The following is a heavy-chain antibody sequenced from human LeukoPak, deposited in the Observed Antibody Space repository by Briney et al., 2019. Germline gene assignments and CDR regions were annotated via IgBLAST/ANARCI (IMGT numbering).Heavy chain of an antibody. V-gene: IGHV4-4*07. CDR3: ARDHRGYYYGSYYYYGMDV. J-gene: IGHJ6*02. Sequence: SETLSLTCTVSGGSISSYYWSWIRQPPGKGLEWIGRIYTSGSTNYNPSLKSRVTMSVDTSKNQFSLKLSSVTAADTAVYYCARDHRGYYYGSYYYYGMDVWGQGTTVTVSS. CDR2: IYTSGST. D-gene: IGHD3-22*01. CDR1: GGSISSYY.